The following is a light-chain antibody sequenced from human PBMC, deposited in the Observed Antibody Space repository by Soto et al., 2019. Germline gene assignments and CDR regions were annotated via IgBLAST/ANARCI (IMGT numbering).Light chain of an antibody. CDR3: QKYNRAPWT. V-gene: IGKV1-27*01. CDR1: QGISNY. CDR2: AAS. Sequence: DIQMTQSPSSLSASVGDRVTITCRASQGISNYLAWYQQRPGKVPKLLIYAASTLQSGVPSRFSGSGSGTDFTLTISGLQHQDVATAYCQKYNRAPWTFGQGTKAEIK. J-gene: IGKJ1*01.